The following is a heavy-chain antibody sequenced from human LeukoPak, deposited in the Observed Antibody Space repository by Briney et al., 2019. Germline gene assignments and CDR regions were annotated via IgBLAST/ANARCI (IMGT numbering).Heavy chain of an antibody. CDR1: GFTVSGTY. J-gene: IGHJ4*02. CDR2: IFDAGRT. D-gene: IGHD6-19*01. Sequence: GGSLRLSCAASGFTVSGTYMSWVRQAAGKGWEWVSTIFDAGRTTYADSVKGRFTISRDNYKNTLFLQMKGLRADDTAVYYCAGATKWLAHDFWGQGTLVTVSS. CDR3: AGATKWLAHDF. V-gene: IGHV3-53*01.